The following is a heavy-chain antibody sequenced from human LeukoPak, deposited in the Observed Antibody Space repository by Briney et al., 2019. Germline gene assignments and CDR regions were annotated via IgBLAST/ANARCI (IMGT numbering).Heavy chain of an antibody. D-gene: IGHD6-6*01. Sequence: SETLSLTCAVYGGSFSGYYWSWIRQPPGKGLEWIREINHSGSTNYNPSLKSRVTISVDTSKNQFSLKLSSVTAADTAVYYCARDRYSSSSGLDYWGQGTLVTVSS. CDR1: GGSFSGYY. CDR2: INHSGST. V-gene: IGHV4-34*01. J-gene: IGHJ4*02. CDR3: ARDRYSSSSGLDY.